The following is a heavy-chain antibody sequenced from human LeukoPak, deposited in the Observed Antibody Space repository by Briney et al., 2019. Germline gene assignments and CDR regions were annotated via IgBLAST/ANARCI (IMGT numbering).Heavy chain of an antibody. D-gene: IGHD6-19*01. CDR1: GFTFSSYT. V-gene: IGHV3-23*01. CDR3: ARDRGYSSGWYGGWFDP. CDR2: ISDPHSGSET. J-gene: IGHJ5*02. Sequence: HPGGSLRLSCAASGFTFSSYTMNWVRQALGQGLEWVSTISDPHSGSETHYADSVKGRFTISRDDSQNTLYLQMNSLRAEDTAAYYCARDRGYSSGWYGGWFDPWGQGTLVTVSS.